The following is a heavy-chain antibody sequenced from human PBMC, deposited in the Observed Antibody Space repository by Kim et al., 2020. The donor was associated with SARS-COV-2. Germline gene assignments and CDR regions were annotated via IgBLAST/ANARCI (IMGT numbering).Heavy chain of an antibody. Sequence: GGSLRLSCAASGFTFSSYSMNWVRQAPGKGLEWVSSISSSSSYIYYADSVKGRFTISRDNAKNSLYLQMNSLRAEDTAVYYCARDEETYGGDYWGQGTLATVSS. CDR1: GFTFSSYS. J-gene: IGHJ4*02. V-gene: IGHV3-21*01. D-gene: IGHD4-17*01. CDR3: ARDEETYGGDY. CDR2: ISSSSSYI.